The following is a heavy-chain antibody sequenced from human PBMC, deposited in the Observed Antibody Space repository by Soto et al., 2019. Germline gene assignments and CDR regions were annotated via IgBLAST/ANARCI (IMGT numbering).Heavy chain of an antibody. Sequence: PGGSLRLSCMASGFPSSTYGFSTNAMTWVRQPPGKGLEWVSVITGSGSHSYYADSVKGRFTISRDNSRNTLFLQMDSLRADDTAVYFCAKGTSSEFLLSFDDWGHGXLVTVYS. J-gene: IGHJ4*01. V-gene: IGHV3-23*01. CDR2: ITGSGSHS. D-gene: IGHD3-10*01. CDR1: GFPSSTYGFSTNA. CDR3: AKGTSSEFLLSFDD.